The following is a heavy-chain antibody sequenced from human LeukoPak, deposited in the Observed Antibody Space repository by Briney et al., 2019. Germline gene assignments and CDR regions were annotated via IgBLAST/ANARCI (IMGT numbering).Heavy chain of an antibody. J-gene: IGHJ4*02. CDR3: ARVGYSSGWYGCYFDY. D-gene: IGHD6-19*01. V-gene: IGHV3-23*01. CDR1: GFTFSTFA. Sequence: QSGGSLRLSCAASGFTFSTFAMIWVRQPPGKGLEWVSSIFPSGGEIHYADSVRGRFTISRDNSKSTLSLQMNSLRAEDTAVYYCARVGYSSGWYGCYFDYWGQGTLVTVSS. CDR2: IFPSGGEI.